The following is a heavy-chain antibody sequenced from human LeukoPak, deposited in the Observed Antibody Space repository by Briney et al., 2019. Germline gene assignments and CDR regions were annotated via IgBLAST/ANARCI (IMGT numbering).Heavy chain of an antibody. J-gene: IGHJ4*02. CDR3: ARDGDYYGSGTDDY. CDR2: IYYSGST. CDR1: GGSISSSSYY. Sequence: SETLSLTCTVSGGSISSSSYYWGWIRQPPGKGLEWTGSIYYSGSTYYNPSLKSRVTISVDTSKNQFSLKLSSVTAADTAVYYCARDGDYYGSGTDDYWGQGTLVTVSS. D-gene: IGHD3-10*01. V-gene: IGHV4-39*07.